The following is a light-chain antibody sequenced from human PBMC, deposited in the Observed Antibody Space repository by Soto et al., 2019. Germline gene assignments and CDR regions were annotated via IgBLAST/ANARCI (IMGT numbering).Light chain of an antibody. Sequence: SVLTQPASVSASPGQSITISCTGTSSDLGAYNFVSWYQQHPGKAPKLMIYEVSNRPSGVSNRFSGSKSGNTASLTISGLQAEDEADYYCSSYTSSSTPLVFGTGTKVTV. CDR1: SSDLGAYNF. V-gene: IGLV2-14*01. CDR2: EVS. J-gene: IGLJ1*01. CDR3: SSYTSSSTPLV.